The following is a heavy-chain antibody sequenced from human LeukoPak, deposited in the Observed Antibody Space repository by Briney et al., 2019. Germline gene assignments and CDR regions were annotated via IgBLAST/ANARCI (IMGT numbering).Heavy chain of an antibody. J-gene: IGHJ6*04. D-gene: IGHD2-2*01. CDR1: GYTFTAYY. CDR2: INPNSGGT. Sequence: ASVKVSCKASGYTFTAYYIHWVRQAPGQGLEWMGWINPNSGGTNYAQKFQGRLTLTRDTSITTAYMELSRLRSDDTAVYYCAKARGLYCSSTSCYDCDVWGKGTTVTVSS. V-gene: IGHV1-2*02. CDR3: AKARGLYCSSTSCYDCDV.